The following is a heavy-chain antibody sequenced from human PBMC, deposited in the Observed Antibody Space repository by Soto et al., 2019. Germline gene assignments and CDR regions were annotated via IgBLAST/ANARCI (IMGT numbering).Heavy chain of an antibody. J-gene: IGHJ4*02. CDR2: MHRGGST. D-gene: IGHD5-18*01. CDR3: ARVNTTLVDHFDC. Sequence: GGSLRLSCVVSGFSVSVTSIFWVRQATGKGLEWVSLMHRGGSTDNADSVKGRFTTSRDKSKNTLYLHMNGLRVEDTAVYYCARVNTTLVDHFDCWGQGTLVTVSS. V-gene: IGHV3-53*01. CDR1: GFSVSVTS.